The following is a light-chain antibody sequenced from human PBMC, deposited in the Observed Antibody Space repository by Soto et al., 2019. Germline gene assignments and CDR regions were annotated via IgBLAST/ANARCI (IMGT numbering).Light chain of an antibody. Sequence: EIVLTQSPGTLSLSPGERATLSCRSSQSVSSSFLAWYQQKPGQAPRLLIYGASNRATGIPDRFSGSGSGTDFTLTISRLEPEDFAVYYCQQYGSSPLFSFGPGTNVDIK. V-gene: IGKV3-20*01. CDR1: QSVSSSF. CDR2: GAS. CDR3: QQYGSSPLFS. J-gene: IGKJ3*01.